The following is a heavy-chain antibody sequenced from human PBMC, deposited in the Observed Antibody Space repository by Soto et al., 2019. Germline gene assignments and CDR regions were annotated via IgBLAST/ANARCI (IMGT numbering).Heavy chain of an antibody. CDR2: IYYSGST. Sequence: PSETLSLTCTVSGGSISSGGYYWSWVRQHPGKGLEWIGYIYYSGSTYYNPSLKSRVTISVDTSKNQFSLKLSSVTAADTAVYYCAREKYCSSTSCSKPYYYYGMDAWGQGTTVTVSS. CDR1: GGSISSGGYY. J-gene: IGHJ6*02. D-gene: IGHD2-2*01. CDR3: AREKYCSSTSCSKPYYYYGMDA. V-gene: IGHV4-31*03.